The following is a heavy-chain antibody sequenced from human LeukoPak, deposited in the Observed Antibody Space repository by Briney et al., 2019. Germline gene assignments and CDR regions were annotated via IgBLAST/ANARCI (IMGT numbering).Heavy chain of an antibody. J-gene: IGHJ5*02. CDR3: ARDDYRGVTNFDP. CDR2: ISYTGNT. Sequence: SETLSLTCTVSGGSISPYFWSWIRQPPGKGLERIGYISYTGNTNYNPSLKSRVTISVDTSKNQFSPQLTSVTAADTAVYYCARDDYRGVTNFDPWGQGTLVTVSS. D-gene: IGHD3-10*01. V-gene: IGHV4-59*01. CDR1: GGSISPYF.